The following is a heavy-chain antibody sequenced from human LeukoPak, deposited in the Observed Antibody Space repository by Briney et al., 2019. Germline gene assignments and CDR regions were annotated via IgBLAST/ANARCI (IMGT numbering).Heavy chain of an antibody. J-gene: IGHJ4*02. V-gene: IGHV3-23*01. Sequence: GGSLRLSCAASGFTFSSYAMSWVRQAPGKGLEWVSAISDSGGSTYYADSVKGRFTISRDNSKNTLYLRMNSLRAEDTAVYYCAKFLPTHIVVANYYFDYWGQGTLVTVSS. D-gene: IGHD2-21*01. CDR3: AKFLPTHIVVANYYFDY. CDR1: GFTFSSYA. CDR2: ISDSGGST.